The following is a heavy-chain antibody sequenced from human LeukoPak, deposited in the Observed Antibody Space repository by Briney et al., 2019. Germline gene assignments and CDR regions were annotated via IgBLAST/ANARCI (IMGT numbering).Heavy chain of an antibody. Sequence: GGSLRLSCAASGFTFSSYAMSWVRQAPGKGLDWVSVIAAGGINTYYSDSVKGRFTISRDDSTNTVYLYMNSLRADDTVVYYCATYRRGPSYYFDYWGQGTLVTVSS. V-gene: IGHV3-23*01. CDR3: ATYRRGPSYYFDY. CDR2: IAAGGINT. D-gene: IGHD3-16*02. CDR1: GFTFSSYA. J-gene: IGHJ4*02.